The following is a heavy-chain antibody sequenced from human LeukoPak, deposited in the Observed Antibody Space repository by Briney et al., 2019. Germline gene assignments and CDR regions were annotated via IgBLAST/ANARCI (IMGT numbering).Heavy chain of an antibody. CDR3: ARFSGGY. D-gene: IGHD6-25*01. CDR2: IYYGGST. J-gene: IGHJ4*02. Sequence: SETLSLTCTVSGGSISSSSYYWGWIRQPPGKGLEWIGSIYYGGSTYYNPSLKSRVTISVDTSKNQFSLKLSSVTAADTAVYYCARFSGGYWGQGTLVTVSS. CDR1: GGSISSSSYY. V-gene: IGHV4-39*07.